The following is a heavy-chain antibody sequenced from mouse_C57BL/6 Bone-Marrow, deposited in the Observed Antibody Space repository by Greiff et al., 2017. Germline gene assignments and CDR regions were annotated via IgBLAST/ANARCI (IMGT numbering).Heavy chain of an antibody. D-gene: IGHD2-3*01. V-gene: IGHV1-81*01. CDR3: ARVGYYGFAY. Sequence: QVQLQQSGAELARPGASVKLSCKASGYTFTSYGISWVKQRTGQGLEWIGEIYPRSGNTYYNEKFKGKATLTADKSSSTAYMELRSLTSEASAVYLCARVGYYGFAYWGQGTLVTVSA. CDR2: IYPRSGNT. J-gene: IGHJ3*01. CDR1: GYTFTSYG.